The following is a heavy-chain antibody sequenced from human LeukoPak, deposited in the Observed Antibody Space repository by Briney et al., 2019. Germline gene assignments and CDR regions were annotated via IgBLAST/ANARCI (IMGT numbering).Heavy chain of an antibody. CDR3: AKSPRSANYYDSSGYYYGFDY. Sequence: GGSLRLSCAASGFTFSSYAMSWVRQAPGKGLEWVSAISGSGGSTYYADSVKGRFTISRDNSKNTLCLQMNSLRAEDTAVYYCAKSPRSANYYDSSGYYYGFDYWGQGTLVTVSS. J-gene: IGHJ4*02. CDR1: GFTFSSYA. V-gene: IGHV3-23*01. CDR2: ISGSGGST. D-gene: IGHD3-22*01.